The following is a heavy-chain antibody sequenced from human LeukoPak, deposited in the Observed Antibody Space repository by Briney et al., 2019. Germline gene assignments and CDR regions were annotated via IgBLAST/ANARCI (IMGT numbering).Heavy chain of an antibody. J-gene: IGHJ4*02. CDR1: GGSISGSSYY. D-gene: IGHD2/OR15-2a*01. Sequence: TETLSLTCTVSGGSISGSSYYWGWIRQPPGKGLEWIGSIYYSGSTYYNPSLKSRVTISVDTSKNQFSLKLSSVTAADTAVYYCATFLPLGYHFDYWGQGTLVTVSS. V-gene: IGHV4-39*01. CDR3: ATFLPLGYHFDY. CDR2: IYYSGST.